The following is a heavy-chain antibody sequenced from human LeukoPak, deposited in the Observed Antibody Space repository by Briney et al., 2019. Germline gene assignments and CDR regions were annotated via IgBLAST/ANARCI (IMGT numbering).Heavy chain of an antibody. J-gene: IGHJ5*02. CDR3: ARGYNFAFWFDP. D-gene: IGHD1-1*01. V-gene: IGHV3-30-3*01. CDR2: ISYDGSND. CDR1: GFTFSHYS. Sequence: PGGSLRLSCAASGFTFSHYSMHWVRQTPGKGLEWVAFISYDGSNDYFADFVKGRFTISRDNSKNTLYLQMNSLRVEDTAVYFCARGYNFAFWFDPWGQGTLVTVSS.